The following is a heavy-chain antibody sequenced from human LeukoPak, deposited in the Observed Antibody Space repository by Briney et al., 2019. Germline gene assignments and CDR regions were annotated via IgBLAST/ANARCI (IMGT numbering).Heavy chain of an antibody. CDR2: IRYDGSNK. Sequence: GGSLRLSCAAPGFTFSSYGMHWVRQAPGKGLEWVAFIRYDGSNKYYADSVKGRFTISRDNSKNTLYLQMNSLRAEDTAVYYYAKGDQWLARAAEYFQHWGQGTLVTVSS. CDR1: GFTFSSYG. J-gene: IGHJ1*01. CDR3: AKGDQWLARAAEYFQH. D-gene: IGHD6-19*01. V-gene: IGHV3-30*02.